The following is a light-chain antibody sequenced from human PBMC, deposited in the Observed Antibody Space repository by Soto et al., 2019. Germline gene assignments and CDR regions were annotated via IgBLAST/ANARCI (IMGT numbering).Light chain of an antibody. CDR1: QSVSSSY. Sequence: EIVLTQSPGTLSLSPGERATLSCRASQSVSSSYLAWYQQKPGHAPRLLIYGASSRATGIPDRFSGSGSGTDFTLTISRLEPEEFAVYYCQQYGSSPPVTFGGGTKVEIK. CDR3: QQYGSSPPVT. V-gene: IGKV3-20*01. J-gene: IGKJ4*01. CDR2: GAS.